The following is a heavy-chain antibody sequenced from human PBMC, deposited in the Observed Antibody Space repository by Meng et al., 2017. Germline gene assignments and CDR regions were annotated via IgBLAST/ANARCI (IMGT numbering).Heavy chain of an antibody. D-gene: IGHD4-23*01. CDR2: IRSKANSYAT. Sequence: GESLKISCAASGFTFSGSAMHWVRQASGKGLEWVGRIRSKANSYATAYAASVKGRFTISRDDSKNTAYLQMNSLKTEDTAVYYCTVYLYGGPVHYYYYGMDVWGQGTTVTVSS. CDR1: GFTFSGSA. V-gene: IGHV3-73*01. J-gene: IGHJ6*02. CDR3: TVYLYGGPVHYYYYGMDV.